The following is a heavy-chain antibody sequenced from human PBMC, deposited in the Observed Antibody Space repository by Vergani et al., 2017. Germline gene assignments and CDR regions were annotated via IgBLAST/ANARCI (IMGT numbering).Heavy chain of an antibody. CDR1: GGSISSYY. V-gene: IGHV4-59*01. D-gene: IGHD5-24*01. J-gene: IGHJ3*02. Sequence: QVQLQESGPGLVKPSETLSLTCTVSGGSISSYYWSWIRQPPGKGLEWIGYIYYSGSTNYNPSLKSRVTISVDTSKNQFSLKLSSVTAADTAVYYCARGGQYDAFDIWGQGTIVTVSS. CDR2: IYYSGST. CDR3: ARGGQYDAFDI.